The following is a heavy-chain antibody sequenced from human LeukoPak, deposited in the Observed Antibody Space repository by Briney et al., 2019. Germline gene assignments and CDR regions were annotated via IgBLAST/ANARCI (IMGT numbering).Heavy chain of an antibody. J-gene: IGHJ6*03. CDR3: ARATGSGELRFRYYMDV. V-gene: IGHV3-30*03. Sequence: GGSLRLSCAASGFTFSSYGMHWVRQAPGKGLEWVAVISYDGSNKYYADSVKGRFTISRDNSKNTLYLQMNSLRAEDTAVYYCARATGSGELRFRYYMDVWGKGTTVTVSS. CDR2: ISYDGSNK. CDR1: GFTFSSYG. D-gene: IGHD1-7*01.